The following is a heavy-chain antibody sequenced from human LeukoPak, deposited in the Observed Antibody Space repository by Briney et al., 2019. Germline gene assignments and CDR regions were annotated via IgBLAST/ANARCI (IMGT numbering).Heavy chain of an antibody. J-gene: IGHJ4*02. CDR3: ARQGTRGFESGY. V-gene: IGHV1-69*04. Sequence: GASVKVSCKASGGTFSSYAISWVRQAPGRGLEWMGRIIPILGIANYAQKFQGRVTITADRSTSTAYMELSSLRSEDTAVYYCARQGTRGFESGYWGQGTLVTVSS. D-gene: IGHD2-2*01. CDR1: GGTFSSYA. CDR2: IIPILGIA.